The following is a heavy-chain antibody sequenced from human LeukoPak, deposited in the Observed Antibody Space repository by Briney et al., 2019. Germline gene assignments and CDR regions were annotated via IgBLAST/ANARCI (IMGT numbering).Heavy chain of an antibody. D-gene: IGHD1-7*01. Sequence: SVKVSCKASGYTFTSYYMHWVRQAPGQGLEWMGGIIPIFGTANYAQKFQGRVTITADESTSTAYMELSSLRSEDTAVYYCARDRVELDGDSRFDPWGQGTLVTVSS. CDR3: ARDRVELDGDSRFDP. CDR2: IIPIFGTA. J-gene: IGHJ5*02. CDR1: GYTFTSYY. V-gene: IGHV1-69*13.